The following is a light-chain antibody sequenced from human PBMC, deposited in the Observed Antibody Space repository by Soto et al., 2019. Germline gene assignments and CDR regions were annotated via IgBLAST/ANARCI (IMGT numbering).Light chain of an antibody. Sequence: QSALTQPPSASGSPGQSVTISCTGTSSDVGGYNYVSGYQQHPGKAPKLMISEVSKRPSGVPDRFSGSKSGNTASLTVSGLQAEDEADYYCSSFAGNNKLVFGGGTKLTVL. CDR1: SSDVGGYNY. J-gene: IGLJ2*01. CDR2: EVS. CDR3: SSFAGNNKLV. V-gene: IGLV2-8*01.